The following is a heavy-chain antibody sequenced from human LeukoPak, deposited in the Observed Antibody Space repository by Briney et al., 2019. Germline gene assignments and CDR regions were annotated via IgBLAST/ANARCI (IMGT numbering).Heavy chain of an antibody. J-gene: IGHJ6*03. CDR2: IKSKTDGGTT. CDR3: TTVCTNGVCYYYYYMDV. CDR1: GFTFSNAW. V-gene: IGHV3-15*01. Sequence: RAGGSLRLSYAASGFTFSNAWMSWVRQAPGKGLEWVGRIKSKTDGGTTDYAAPVKGRFTISRDDSKNTLYLQMNSLKTEDTAVYYCTTVCTNGVCYYYYYMDVWGKGTTVTVSS. D-gene: IGHD2-8*01.